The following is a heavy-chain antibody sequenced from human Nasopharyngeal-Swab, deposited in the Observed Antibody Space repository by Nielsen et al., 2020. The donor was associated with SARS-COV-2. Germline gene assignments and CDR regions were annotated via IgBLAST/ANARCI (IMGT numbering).Heavy chain of an antibody. D-gene: IGHD4-11*01. Sequence: LRLSCTVSGGSISSGSYYWSWIRQPAGKGLEWIGRIYTSGSTNYNPSLKSRVTISVDTSKNQFSLKLSSVTAADTAVYYCARNDYTGSSWFDPWGQGTLVTVSS. CDR2: IYTSGST. J-gene: IGHJ5*02. CDR3: ARNDYTGSSWFDP. V-gene: IGHV4-61*02. CDR1: GGSISSGSYY.